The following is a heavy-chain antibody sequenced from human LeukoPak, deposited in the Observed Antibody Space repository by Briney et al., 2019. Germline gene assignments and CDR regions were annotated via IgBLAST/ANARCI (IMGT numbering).Heavy chain of an antibody. V-gene: IGHV3-74*01. Sequence: GGSLRLSCAASGFTFSSYWMHWVRQAPGKGLVWVSRINRDETSTTYAHSVKGRFTTSRDNAKNTLFLQMNSLRAEDTAVYYCARDPARYCATDPARYGTDGVCSYNFDYWGQGTLVTVSS. CDR2: INRDETST. J-gene: IGHJ4*02. CDR3: ARDPARYCATDPARYGTDGVCSYNFDY. D-gene: IGHD2-8*01. CDR1: GFTFSSYW.